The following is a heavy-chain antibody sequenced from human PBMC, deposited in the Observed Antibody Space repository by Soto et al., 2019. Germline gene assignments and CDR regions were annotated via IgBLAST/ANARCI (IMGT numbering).Heavy chain of an antibody. Sequence: EVQLVESGGGLVKPGGSLRLSCAASGFTFSSYSMNWVRQAPGKGLEWVSSISSSSSYIHYADSVKGRFTISRDNAKNSLYLQMNSLRAEDTAVYYCARDRIGVGRDGYNYRTGRYWYFDLWGRGTLVTVSS. CDR3: ARDRIGVGRDGYNYRTGRYWYFDL. J-gene: IGHJ2*01. V-gene: IGHV3-21*01. CDR1: GFTFSSYS. CDR2: ISSSSSYI. D-gene: IGHD5-12*01.